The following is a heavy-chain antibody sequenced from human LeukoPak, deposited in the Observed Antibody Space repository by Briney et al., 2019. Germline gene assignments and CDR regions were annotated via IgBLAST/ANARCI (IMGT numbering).Heavy chain of an antibody. Sequence: ASVKVSCKASGYTFTSYGISWVRQAAGQGLERMGWISAYNGNTNYAHKLQGRVTMTTDTSTSTAYMELRSLRSDDTAVYYCARGVGGNYYFDYWGQGTLVTVSS. D-gene: IGHD4-23*01. CDR2: ISAYNGNT. CDR1: GYTFTSYG. CDR3: ARGVGGNYYFDY. V-gene: IGHV1-18*01. J-gene: IGHJ4*02.